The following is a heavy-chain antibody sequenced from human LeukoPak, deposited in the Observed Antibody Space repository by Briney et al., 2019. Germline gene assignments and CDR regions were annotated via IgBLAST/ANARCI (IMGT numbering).Heavy chain of an antibody. CDR1: GYTFTSYD. Sequence: ASVKVSCKASGYTFTSYDINWVRQAPGQGLEWMGWMNPNSGNTGSAQRFQGRVTMTRNTSISTAYMELSSLRSEDTAVYYCARALRVGRYSADYWGQGTLVTVSS. CDR2: MNPNSGNT. J-gene: IGHJ4*02. V-gene: IGHV1-8*01. D-gene: IGHD2-15*01. CDR3: ARALRVGRYSADY.